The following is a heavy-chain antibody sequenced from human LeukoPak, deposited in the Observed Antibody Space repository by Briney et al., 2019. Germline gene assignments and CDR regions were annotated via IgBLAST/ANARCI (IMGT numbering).Heavy chain of an antibody. Sequence: GGSLRLSCAASGFTFSSYAMRWVRQAPGKGLEYVSAISSNGGSTYYANSVKGRFTISRDNSKNTLYLQMNSLRAEDTAVYYCAVNYDSSGYYPDAFDIWGQGTMVTVSS. V-gene: IGHV3-64*01. CDR2: ISSNGGST. CDR1: GFTFSSYA. D-gene: IGHD3-22*01. CDR3: AVNYDSSGYYPDAFDI. J-gene: IGHJ3*02.